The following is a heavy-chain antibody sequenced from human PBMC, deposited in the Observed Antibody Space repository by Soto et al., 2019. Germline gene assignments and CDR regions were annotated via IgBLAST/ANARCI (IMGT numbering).Heavy chain of an antibody. J-gene: IGHJ3*01. CDR1: GGSISSYY. D-gene: IGHD6-19*01. V-gene: IGHV4-59*08. CDR2: IFYSGNT. CDR3: ARQSQWLRAFDF. Sequence: QEQLQESGPGLVKPSETLSLTCTVSGGSISSYYWSWIRQPPGKGLEWIGYIFYSGNTNYNPSLKSRVTMSVDTSKNQFSLKLSSVTAADTAVYYCARQSQWLRAFDFSGQGTMVTVSS.